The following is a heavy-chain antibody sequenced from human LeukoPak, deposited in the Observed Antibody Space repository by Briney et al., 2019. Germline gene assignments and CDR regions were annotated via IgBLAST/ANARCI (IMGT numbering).Heavy chain of an antibody. Sequence: GGSLRLSCAASGFTFSRYWMHWVRQAPGKGLVWVSLIKNDGSSTTYANSVKGRFTISRDNAKNTLFLQMNSLRADDTAIYYCASALGGQGGHWGQGTLVTVLS. J-gene: IGHJ4*02. CDR1: GFTFSRYW. D-gene: IGHD1-26*01. CDR3: ASALGGQGGH. CDR2: IKNDGSST. V-gene: IGHV3-74*03.